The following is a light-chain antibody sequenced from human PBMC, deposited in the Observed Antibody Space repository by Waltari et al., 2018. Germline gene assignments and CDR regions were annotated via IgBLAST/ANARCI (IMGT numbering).Light chain of an antibody. CDR2: EVS. CDR3: SSYTSSNSPVV. V-gene: IGLV2-14*01. Sequence: QSALTQPASVSGSPGQSITISCTGTSSDVGGYNYVSWYQQHPGKAPKLMIYEVSNRPSGVSNRCSGSKSGNTASLTSSWLQAEDEADYYCSSYTSSNSPVVFGRGTKLTVL. CDR1: SSDVGGYNY. J-gene: IGLJ2*01.